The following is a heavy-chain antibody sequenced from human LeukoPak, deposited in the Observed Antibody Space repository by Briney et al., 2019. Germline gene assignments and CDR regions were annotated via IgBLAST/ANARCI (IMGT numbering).Heavy chain of an antibody. CDR3: ARARGDGYSYYYYYYMDV. D-gene: IGHD5-24*01. CDR2: INHSGST. J-gene: IGHJ6*03. CDR1: GGSFSGYY. Sequence: SETLSLTCAVYGGSFSGYYWSWIRQPPGKGLEWIGEINHSGSTNYNPSLKSRVTISVDTSKNQFSLKLSSVTAADTAVYYCARARGDGYSYYYYYYMDVWGKGTTVTISS. V-gene: IGHV4-34*01.